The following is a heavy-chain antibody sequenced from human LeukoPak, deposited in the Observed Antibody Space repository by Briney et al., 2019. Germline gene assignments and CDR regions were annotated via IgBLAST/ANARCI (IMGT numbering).Heavy chain of an antibody. CDR2: VYYTGST. D-gene: IGHD3-3*01. V-gene: IGHV4-39*07. J-gene: IGHJ4*02. Sequence: SETLSLTCTVSGDSISSTSYYWGWIRQPPGKGLEWIGSVYYTGSTYYNPSLESRVTMSINTSKNQFSLKLSSVTAADTAVYFCARDRRYDFWSGYIAYFDYWGQGILVTVSS. CDR3: ARDRRYDFWSGYIAYFDY. CDR1: GDSISSTSYY.